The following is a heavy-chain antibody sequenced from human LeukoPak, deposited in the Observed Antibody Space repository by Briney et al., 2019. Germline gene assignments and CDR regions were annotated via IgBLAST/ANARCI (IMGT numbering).Heavy chain of an antibody. CDR1: GGSVSNYY. J-gene: IGHJ4*02. V-gene: IGHV4-59*02. CDR2: IYYSGST. D-gene: IGHD5-18*01. CDR3: ARDPSGYSYGYFDS. Sequence: SETLSLTCTVSGGSVSNYYWSWIRQPPGKGLEWIGYIYYSGSTNYNPSLKSRVTISVDTSKNQLSLELSSVTAADTAVYYCARDPSGYSYGYFDSWGQGTLVTVSS.